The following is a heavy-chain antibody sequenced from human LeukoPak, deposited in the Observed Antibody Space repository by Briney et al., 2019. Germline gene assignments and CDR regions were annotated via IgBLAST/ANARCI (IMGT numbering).Heavy chain of an antibody. CDR1: GYTFTSYD. Sequence: ASVKVSCKASGYTFTSYDINWVRQATGQGLEWMGWMNPNSGNTGYVQKFQGRVTMTRNTSISTAYMELSSLRSEDTAVYYCAMGSDYDSAFDIWGQGTMVTVSS. V-gene: IGHV1-8*01. CDR3: AMGSDYDSAFDI. CDR2: MNPNSGNT. J-gene: IGHJ3*02. D-gene: IGHD3-16*01.